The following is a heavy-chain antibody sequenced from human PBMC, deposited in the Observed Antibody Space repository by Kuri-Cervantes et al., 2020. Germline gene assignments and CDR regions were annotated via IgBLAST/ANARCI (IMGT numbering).Heavy chain of an antibody. CDR3: ARAGGRHTGWGYYYYGMDV. D-gene: IGHD3-16*02. V-gene: IGHV1-8*01. J-gene: IGHJ6*02. CDR1: GYTFTSYD. Sequence: ASVKVSCKASGYTFTSYDINWVRQATGQGLEWMGWMNPNSGNTGYAQKFQGRVTMTRNTSISTAYMELSSQRSEDTAVYYCARAGGRHTGWGYYYYGMDVWGQGTTVTVSS. CDR2: MNPNSGNT.